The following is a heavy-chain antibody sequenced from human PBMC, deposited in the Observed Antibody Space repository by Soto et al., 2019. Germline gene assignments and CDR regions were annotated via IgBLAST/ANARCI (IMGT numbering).Heavy chain of an antibody. J-gene: IGHJ5*02. V-gene: IGHV1-69*12. Sequence: QVQLVQSGAEVKKPGSSVKVSCKASGGTFSSYAISWVRQAPGQGLEWMGGIISIFGTANYAQKFQVRVTITADESTSTADMELSSLRSEDTAVYYCARAPEQKGWFDPWGQGTLVTVSS. CDR2: IISIFGTA. CDR3: ARAPEQKGWFDP. CDR1: GGTFSSYA. D-gene: IGHD6-13*01.